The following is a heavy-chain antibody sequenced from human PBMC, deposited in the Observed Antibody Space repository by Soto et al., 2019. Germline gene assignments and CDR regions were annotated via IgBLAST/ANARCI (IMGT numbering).Heavy chain of an antibody. J-gene: IGHJ3*02. Sequence: ASVKVSCKASGYTFTSYAMHWVRQAPGQRLEWMGWINAGNGNTKYSQKFQGRVTITRDTSASTAYMELSSLRSEDTAVYYRASRPAAYGAFDIWGQGTMVTVSS. V-gene: IGHV1-3*01. D-gene: IGHD2-2*01. CDR1: GYTFTSYA. CDR3: ASRPAAYGAFDI. CDR2: INAGNGNT.